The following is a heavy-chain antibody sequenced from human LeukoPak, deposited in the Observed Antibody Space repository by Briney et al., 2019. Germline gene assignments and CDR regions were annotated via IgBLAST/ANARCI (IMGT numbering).Heavy chain of an antibody. CDR1: GYTFTDYY. CDR2: IHPNSGVT. Sequence: GASVKVSCKASGYTFTDYYIHWVRRAPGQGLEWMGWIHPNSGVTNSAQKLQGRATMTRDTSISTAYMELSMLRSDDTAVYYCAREGTQWLVNFDPWGQGTLVTVSS. V-gene: IGHV1-2*02. CDR3: AREGTQWLVNFDP. J-gene: IGHJ5*02. D-gene: IGHD6-19*01.